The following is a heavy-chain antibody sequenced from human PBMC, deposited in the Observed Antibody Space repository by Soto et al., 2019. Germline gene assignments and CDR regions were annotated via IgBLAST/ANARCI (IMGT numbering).Heavy chain of an antibody. D-gene: IGHD3-22*01. V-gene: IGHV3-30*18. CDR3: AKDGAGHLYYYDSSGDYGMDV. J-gene: IGHJ6*02. CDR2: ISYDGSNK. Sequence: GGSLRLSCAASGSTFSSYGMHWVRQAPGKGLEWVADISYDGSNKYYADAMKGRFTISRDNSKNTLYLQMNSLRAEDTAVYYCAKDGAGHLYYYDSSGDYGMDVWGQGTTVTVSS. CDR1: GSTFSSYG.